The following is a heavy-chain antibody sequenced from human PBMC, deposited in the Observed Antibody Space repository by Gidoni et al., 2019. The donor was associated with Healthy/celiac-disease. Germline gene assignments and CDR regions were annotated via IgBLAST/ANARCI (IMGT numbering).Heavy chain of an antibody. Sequence: QVQLVQSGAEVTKPGASVTVSCKASGYTFTSYGISWVRQAPGQGLEWMGWISAYNGNTNYAQKLQGRVTMTTDTSTSTAYMELRSLRSDDTAVYYCARYSSSWDNPEKYFQHWGQGTLVTVSS. CDR2: ISAYNGNT. V-gene: IGHV1-18*01. D-gene: IGHD6-13*01. CDR3: ARYSSSWDNPEKYFQH. J-gene: IGHJ1*01. CDR1: GYTFTSYG.